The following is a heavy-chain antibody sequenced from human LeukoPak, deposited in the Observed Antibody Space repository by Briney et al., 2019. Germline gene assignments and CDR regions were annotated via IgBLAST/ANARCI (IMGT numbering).Heavy chain of an antibody. Sequence: SETLSLTCTVSGGSISSYYWSWIRQPPGKGLEWIGYIYYSGSTSYNPSLKSRVTISVDTSKNQFSLKLSSVTAADTAVYYCASGSPYYFDYWGQGTLVTVSS. V-gene: IGHV4-59*01. D-gene: IGHD1-26*01. CDR3: ASGSPYYFDY. CDR2: IYYSGST. CDR1: GGSISSYY. J-gene: IGHJ4*02.